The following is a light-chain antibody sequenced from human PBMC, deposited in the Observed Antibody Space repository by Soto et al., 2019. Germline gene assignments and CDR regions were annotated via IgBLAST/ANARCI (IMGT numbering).Light chain of an antibody. CDR3: QQYNKWPRT. J-gene: IGKJ1*01. V-gene: IGKV3-15*01. CDR1: QSVSSN. CDR2: GAS. Sequence: MTHSPSTLSASVGDTVTITCRASQSVSSNLAWYQQKPGQAPRLLIYGASTRATGIPARYSGSGSGTEFNFTISSLQSEDFAVYFCQQYNKWPRTFGQGTKVDIK.